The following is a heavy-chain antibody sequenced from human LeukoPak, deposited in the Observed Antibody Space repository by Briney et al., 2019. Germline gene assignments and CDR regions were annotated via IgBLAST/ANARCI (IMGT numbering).Heavy chain of an antibody. CDR2: IKEDGSEK. D-gene: IGHD1-26*01. J-gene: IGHJ4*02. Sequence: SGGSLRLSCAASGFSLIRYWMSWVRQAPGKGLEWVANIKEDGSEKYYVDSVKRRFTISRDNAKTSLYLQMNSLRTEDTAVYYCASGRGGSYWGQGTLVTVSS. CDR1: GFSLIRYW. CDR3: ASGRGGSY. V-gene: IGHV3-7*01.